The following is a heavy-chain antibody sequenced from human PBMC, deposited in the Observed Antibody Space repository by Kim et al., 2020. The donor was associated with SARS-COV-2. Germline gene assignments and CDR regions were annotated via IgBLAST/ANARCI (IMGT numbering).Heavy chain of an antibody. V-gene: IGHV3-33*06. J-gene: IGHJ4*02. CDR3: AKGGNL. D-gene: IGHD3-10*01. CDR2: DGSNK. Sequence: DGSNKYYADSVKGRFTISRDNSKNTLYLQMNSLRAEDTAVYYCAKGGNLWGQGTLVTVSS.